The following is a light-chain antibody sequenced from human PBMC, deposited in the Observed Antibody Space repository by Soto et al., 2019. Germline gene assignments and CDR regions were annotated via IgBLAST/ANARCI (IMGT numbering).Light chain of an antibody. J-gene: IGKJ3*01. Sequence: DIVVTQTPLSSPVTLGQPAAISCRSSQSLVHSDGNTYLSWLQQRPGQAPRLLIYGASSRATGIPDRFSGSGSGTDFTLTISRLEPEDVAVYYCQQYGSSPFTFGPGTKVDIK. CDR3: QQYGSSPFT. V-gene: IGKV2-24*01. CDR1: QSLVHSDGNTY. CDR2: GAS.